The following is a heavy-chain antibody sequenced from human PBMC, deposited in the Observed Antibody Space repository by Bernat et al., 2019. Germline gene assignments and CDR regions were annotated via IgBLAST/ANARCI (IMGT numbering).Heavy chain of an antibody. D-gene: IGHD6-13*01. CDR3: TPHSRDRAFHI. V-gene: IGHV3-15*01. CDR1: GFTFSNAY. Sequence: EVQLVESGGGLVKPGGSLRLSCAASGFTFSNAYMSWVRQAPGKGLEWVGRIKSNSDGGTTDYAAPVKDRFTISRDDSKNTLFLQMSSLKTEDTAVYYCTPHSRDRAFHIGGQGTLVTVPS. CDR2: IKSNSDGGTT. J-gene: IGHJ3*02.